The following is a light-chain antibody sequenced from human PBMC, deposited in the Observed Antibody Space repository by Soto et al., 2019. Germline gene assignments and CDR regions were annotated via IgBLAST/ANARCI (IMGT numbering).Light chain of an antibody. V-gene: IGKV2-30*01. Sequence: DVVMTQSPLSLPVSLGQPASISCRSSQSLVYSDGNTYLNWFQQRPGESPRRLIYKVSNRDSGVPDRVSGSGGGTDFTLKISRVEAEDVGVYYCMQGTHPFTFGPGTKVDIK. CDR3: MQGTHPFT. CDR1: QSLVYSDGNTY. J-gene: IGKJ3*01. CDR2: KVS.